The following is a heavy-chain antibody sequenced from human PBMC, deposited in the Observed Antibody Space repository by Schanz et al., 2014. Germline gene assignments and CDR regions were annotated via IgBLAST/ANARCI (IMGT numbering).Heavy chain of an antibody. CDR2: ISSSGTSI. J-gene: IGHJ4*02. D-gene: IGHD2-2*01. CDR1: GFTFSNYG. V-gene: IGHV3-48*03. CDR3: AKVAPAATYLDS. Sequence: VQLVESGGDLVKPGGSLRLSCEASGFTFSNYGMNWVRQAPEKGLEWVSFISSSGTSIYYADSVKGRFTISRDNAKNSLFLQMNSLSAEDTAVYYCAKVAPAATYLDSWGLGTLVTVSS.